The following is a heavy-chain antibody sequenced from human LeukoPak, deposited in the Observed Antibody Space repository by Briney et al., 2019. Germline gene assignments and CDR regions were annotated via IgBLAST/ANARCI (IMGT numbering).Heavy chain of an antibody. V-gene: IGHV3-23*01. CDR2: ISGSGDST. CDR3: ARASPHYYGSGSYYLNPFDP. CDR1: GFTFSSYG. Sequence: GGSLRLSCAASGFTFSSYGMSWVRQAPGTGLEWVSAISGSGDSTYYADSVRGRFTISRDNSKNTLFLQMSSLRGDDTAVYYCARASPHYYGSGSYYLNPFDPWGQGTLVTVSS. J-gene: IGHJ5*02. D-gene: IGHD3-10*01.